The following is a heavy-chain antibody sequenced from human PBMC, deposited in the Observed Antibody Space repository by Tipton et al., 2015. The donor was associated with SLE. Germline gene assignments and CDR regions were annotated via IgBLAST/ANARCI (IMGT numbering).Heavy chain of an antibody. CDR1: GGSISSYY. J-gene: IGHJ4*02. Sequence: TLSLTCIVSGGSISSYYWSWIRQPPGKGLEWIGYIYYSGSTNYNPSLKSRVTISVDTSKNQFSLKLSSVTAADTAVYYCARGVAAEYNFDNWGQGTLVTVSS. CDR3: ARGVAAEYNFDN. CDR2: IYYSGST. V-gene: IGHV4-59*12. D-gene: IGHD2-15*01.